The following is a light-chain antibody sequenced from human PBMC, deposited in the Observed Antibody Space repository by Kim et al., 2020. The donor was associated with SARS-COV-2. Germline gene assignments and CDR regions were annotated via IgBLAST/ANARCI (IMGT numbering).Light chain of an antibody. CDR1: SSNIGNNY. Sequence: GQKVTLPCSGTSSNIGNNYVAWYPQLPGTVPKLLIYDIDKRPSGIADRFSGSKSGASATLDITGLQTGDEADYYCGSWDSSLSALLFGGGTRVTVL. CDR3: GSWDSSLSALL. J-gene: IGLJ2*01. CDR2: DID. V-gene: IGLV1-51*01.